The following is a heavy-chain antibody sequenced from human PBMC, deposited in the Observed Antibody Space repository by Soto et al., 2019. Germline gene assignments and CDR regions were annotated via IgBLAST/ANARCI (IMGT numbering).Heavy chain of an antibody. D-gene: IGHD5-18*01. CDR1: GFTFSSYA. Sequence: EVQLFESGGGLVQPGGSLRLSCAASGFTFSSYAMSWVRQAPGKGLEWVSAISGSGGSTYYADSVKGRFTISRDNSKNTLYLQMNSRRAEDTAVYYCAKESIHLWAPLYYYYYGMDVWCQETTVTVSS. CDR2: ISGSGGST. J-gene: IGHJ6*02. V-gene: IGHV3-23*01. CDR3: AKESIHLWAPLYYYYYGMDV.